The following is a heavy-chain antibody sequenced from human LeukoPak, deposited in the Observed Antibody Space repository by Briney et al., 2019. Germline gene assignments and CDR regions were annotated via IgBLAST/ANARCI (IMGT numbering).Heavy chain of an antibody. D-gene: IGHD5-12*01. Sequence: ASVKVSCKASGYTFTSYGISWVRQAPGQGLEWMGWISAYNGNTNYAQKLQGRVTMTTDTSTSTAYMELRSLRSDDTAVYYCAREATYRGYDRLDYWGQGTLVTVSS. V-gene: IGHV1-18*04. CDR3: AREATYRGYDRLDY. J-gene: IGHJ4*02. CDR2: ISAYNGNT. CDR1: GYTFTSYG.